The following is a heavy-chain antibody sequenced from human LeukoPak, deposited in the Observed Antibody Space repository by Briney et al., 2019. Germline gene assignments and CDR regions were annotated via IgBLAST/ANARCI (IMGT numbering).Heavy chain of an antibody. V-gene: IGHV1-69*05. CDR3: ARDSGNGYDY. CDR2: IIPIFGTA. J-gene: IGHJ4*02. CDR1: GGTFSSYA. D-gene: IGHD5-18*01. Sequence: VASVKVSCKASGGTFSSYATSWVRQAPGQGLEWMGGIIPIFGTANYAQKFQGRVTITTDESTSTAYMELSSLRSEDTAVYYCARDSGNGYDYWGQGTLVTVSS.